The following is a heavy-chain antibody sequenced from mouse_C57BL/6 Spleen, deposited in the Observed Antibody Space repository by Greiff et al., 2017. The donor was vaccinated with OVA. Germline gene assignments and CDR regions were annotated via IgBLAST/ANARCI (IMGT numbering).Heavy chain of an antibody. J-gene: IGHJ4*01. CDR3: ARDARGCDRYYAMDY. CDR1: GFTFSDFY. CDR2: SRNKANDYTT. Sequence: EVKLVESGGGLVQSGRSLRLSCATSGFTFSDFYMEWVRQAPGKGLEWIAASRNKANDYTTEYSASVKGRFIVSRDTSQSILYLQMNALRAEDTAIYYCARDARGCDRYYAMDYWGQGTSVTVSS. V-gene: IGHV7-1*01. D-gene: IGHD3-2*01.